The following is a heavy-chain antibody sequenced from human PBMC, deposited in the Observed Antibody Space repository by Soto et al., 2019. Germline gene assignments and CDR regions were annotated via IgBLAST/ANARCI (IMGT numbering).Heavy chain of an antibody. V-gene: IGHV4-30-2*01. J-gene: IGHJ3*02. Sequence: QLQLQESGSGLVKPSQTLSLTCAVSGGSISSGGYSWSWIRQPPGKGLEWIGYIYHSGSNYYNPSLQSRVTISEDRSKNQLSLKLSYVTSADTAVYYCARTPDICGQGTMVTVSS. CDR1: GGSISSGGYS. CDR2: IYHSGSN. CDR3: ARTPDI.